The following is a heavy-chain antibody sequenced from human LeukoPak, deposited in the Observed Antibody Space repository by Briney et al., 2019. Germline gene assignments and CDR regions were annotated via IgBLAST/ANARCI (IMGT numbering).Heavy chain of an antibody. Sequence: PGGSLRLYCAASGFTFSSYSMNWVRQAPGKGLEWVSSISSSSSYIYYADSVKGRFTISRDNAKNSLYLQMNSLRAEDTAVYYCARYTRDSNWSELGYYMDVWGKGTTVTVSS. D-gene: IGHD4-11*01. V-gene: IGHV3-21*01. CDR1: GFTFSSYS. CDR3: ARYTRDSNWSELGYYMDV. J-gene: IGHJ6*03. CDR2: ISSSSSYI.